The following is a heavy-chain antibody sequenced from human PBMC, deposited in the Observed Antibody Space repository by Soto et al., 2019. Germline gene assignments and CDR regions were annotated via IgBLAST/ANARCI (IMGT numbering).Heavy chain of an antibody. CDR3: ARVEGRVSADTWYFDL. J-gene: IGHJ2*01. CDR1: GGSISSSNW. D-gene: IGHD2-2*01. CDR2: IYHSGST. V-gene: IGHV4-4*02. Sequence: QVQLQESGPGLVKPSGTLSLTCAVSGGSISSSNWWSWVRQPPGKGLEWIGEIYHSGSTTYNPSLKSRVTISVDKSKNQFSLKMTSVTAADTAVYYCARVEGRVSADTWYFDLWGRGTLVIVSS.